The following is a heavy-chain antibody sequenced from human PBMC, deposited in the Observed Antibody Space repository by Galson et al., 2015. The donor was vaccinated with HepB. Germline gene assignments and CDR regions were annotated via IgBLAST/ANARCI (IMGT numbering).Heavy chain of an antibody. D-gene: IGHD1-26*01. CDR3: ARMPFSGSYYTVFYIDY. CDR1: GYSFTNYW. Sequence: QSGAEVKKPGESLRISCKGSGYSFTNYWITWVRQMPGKGLEWMGRIDPSDSYTGYSPSFQGHVTISAEKSINTAYLQWSSLKASDTAMYYCARMPFSGSYYTVFYIDYWGQGTLVTVSS. V-gene: IGHV5-10-1*01. J-gene: IGHJ4*02. CDR2: IDPSDSYT.